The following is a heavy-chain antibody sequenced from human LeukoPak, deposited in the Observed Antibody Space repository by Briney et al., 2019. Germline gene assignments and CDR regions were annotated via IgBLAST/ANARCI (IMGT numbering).Heavy chain of an antibody. V-gene: IGHV3-30*18. CDR3: AKDQYDILSGYYIPLYGMDV. CDR2: ISYDGSNK. Sequence: GGSLRLSCAASGFTFSSYGMHWVRQGPGKGLEWVAVISYDGSNKYYADSVKGRFTISRDNSKNTVHLQMNSLRAEDTAVYYCAKDQYDILSGYYIPLYGMDVWGQGTTVTVSS. J-gene: IGHJ6*02. CDR1: GFTFSSYG. D-gene: IGHD3-9*01.